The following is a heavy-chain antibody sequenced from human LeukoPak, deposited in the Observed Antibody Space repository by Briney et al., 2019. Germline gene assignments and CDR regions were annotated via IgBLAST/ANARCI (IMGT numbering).Heavy chain of an antibody. V-gene: IGHV3-30*04. Sequence: GGSLRLSCAASGITFSSYAMHWVRQAPGKGLEWVAVISYDGSNKYYADSVKGRFTISRDNSKNTLYLQMNSLRAEDTAVYYCAKDSGRVAMVRGATDYWGQGTLVTVSS. J-gene: IGHJ4*02. D-gene: IGHD3-10*01. CDR2: ISYDGSNK. CDR3: AKDSGRVAMVRGATDY. CDR1: GITFSSYA.